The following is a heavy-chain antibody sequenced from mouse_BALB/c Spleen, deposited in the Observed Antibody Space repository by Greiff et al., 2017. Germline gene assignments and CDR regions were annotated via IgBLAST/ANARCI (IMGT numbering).Heavy chain of an antibody. V-gene: IGHV3-6*02. CDR3: ARGTGYFDV. CDR2: ISYDGSN. CDR1: GYSITSGYY. J-gene: IGHJ1*01. Sequence: EVQLVESGPGLVKPSQSLSLTCSVTGYSITSGYYWNWIRQFPGNKLEWMGYISYDGSNNYNPSLKNRISITRDTSKNQFFLKLNSVTTEDTATYYCARGTGYFDVWGAGTTVTVSS.